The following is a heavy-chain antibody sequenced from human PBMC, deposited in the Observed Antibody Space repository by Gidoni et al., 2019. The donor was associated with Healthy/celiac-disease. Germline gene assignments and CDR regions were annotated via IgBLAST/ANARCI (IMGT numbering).Heavy chain of an antibody. CDR3: AKADYGGNSRMAD. V-gene: IGHV3-30*18. D-gene: IGHD4-17*01. CDR2: ISYDGSNK. Sequence: QVQLVESGGGVVQPGMSLRLSCAASGFTFSSYGMHWVRQAPGKGLEWVAVISYDGSNKYYADTVKDRFTISRDNSKNTLYLQMNSLRAEDTAVYYCAKADYGGNSRMADWGQGTLVTVSS. CDR1: GFTFSSYG. J-gene: IGHJ4*02.